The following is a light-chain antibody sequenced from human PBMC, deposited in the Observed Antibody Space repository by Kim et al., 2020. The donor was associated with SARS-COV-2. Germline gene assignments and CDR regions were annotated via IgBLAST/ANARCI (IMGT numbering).Light chain of an antibody. V-gene: IGLV2-14*01. CDR3: SSYTSSSTYV. CDR2: DVS. CDR1: RSDVGGYNY. Sequence: QSALTQPASVSGSPGQSITISCTGTRSDVGGYNYVSWYQQHPGKAPKLMIYDVSKRPSGVSNRFSGSKSGNTASLTISGLQAEDEADYYCSSYTSSSTYVFGTGTKFTVL. J-gene: IGLJ1*01.